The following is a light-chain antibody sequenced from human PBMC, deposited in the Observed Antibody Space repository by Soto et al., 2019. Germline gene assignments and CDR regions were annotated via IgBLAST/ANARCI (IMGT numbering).Light chain of an antibody. CDR2: ETS. J-gene: IGKJ5*01. CDR1: QSVNSY. CDR3: QQRTNWPPIT. Sequence: EIVLTQSPATLSLTPGERATLSCRASQSVNSYLAWYQQKPGQAPRLLIYETSNRATGILARFSGSGSGTDFTLTISSLEPEHFAVYFCQQRTNWPPITFGQGTRLEIK. V-gene: IGKV3-11*01.